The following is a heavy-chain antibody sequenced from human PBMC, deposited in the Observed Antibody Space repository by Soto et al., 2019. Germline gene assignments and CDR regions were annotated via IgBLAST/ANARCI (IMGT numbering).Heavy chain of an antibody. Sequence: SVKVSCKASGGTFSSYAISWVRQAPGQGLEWMGGIIPIFGTANYAQKFQGRVTITADESTSTAYMELSSLRSEDTAVYYCASRGSSSGSYFHLDYWGQGTLVTVSS. CDR2: IIPIFGTA. V-gene: IGHV1-69*13. CDR3: ASRGSSSGSYFHLDY. J-gene: IGHJ4*02. D-gene: IGHD3-22*01. CDR1: GGTFSSYA.